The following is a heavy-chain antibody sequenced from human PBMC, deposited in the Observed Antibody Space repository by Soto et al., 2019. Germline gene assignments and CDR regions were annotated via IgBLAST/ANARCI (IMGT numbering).Heavy chain of an antibody. CDR3: AKTPMHGIAAAGSTWRTGWFDP. D-gene: IGHD6-13*01. V-gene: IGHV3-23*01. CDR2: ISGSGGST. Sequence: GGSLRLSCAASGFTFSSYAMSWVRQAPGKGLEWVSAISGSGGSTYYADSGKGRFTISRDNSKNTLYLQMNSLRTEETAVYYCAKTPMHGIAAAGSTWRTGWFDPWGQGTLVTVSS. J-gene: IGHJ5*02. CDR1: GFTFSSYA.